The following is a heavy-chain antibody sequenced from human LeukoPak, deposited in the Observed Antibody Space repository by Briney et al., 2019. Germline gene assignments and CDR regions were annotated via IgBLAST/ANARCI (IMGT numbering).Heavy chain of an antibody. D-gene: IGHD6-13*01. V-gene: IGHV3-33*01. Sequence: ARSRTLSSAASAFTFSTYGMHCVSQAPGKGLEWVAVILYDGSNTYHADSVKGRFTISTDNPTNTTYLQITSLTTEDTAVTYCARGSSSSLYYFDYWGQGTLVTVSS. CDR3: ARGSSSSLYYFDY. CDR2: ILYDGSNT. J-gene: IGHJ4*02. CDR1: AFTFSTYG.